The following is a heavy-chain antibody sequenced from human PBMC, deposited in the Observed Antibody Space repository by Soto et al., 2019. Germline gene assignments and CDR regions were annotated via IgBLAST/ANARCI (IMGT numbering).Heavy chain of an antibody. V-gene: IGHV2-5*02. Sequence: QITLKESGPTLVKPTQTLTLTCTFSGFSLSSTRMAVGWIRQPPGKALEWLALIYWDDDKRYSPFLKSRLTITKDTTKNHVVLTRSNLDPVDTARYYCAHIVVAGLGYYFDYWGQGTLVTVSS. CDR2: IYWDDDK. CDR3: AHIVVAGLGYYFDY. CDR1: GFSLSSTRMA. D-gene: IGHD6-19*01. J-gene: IGHJ4*02.